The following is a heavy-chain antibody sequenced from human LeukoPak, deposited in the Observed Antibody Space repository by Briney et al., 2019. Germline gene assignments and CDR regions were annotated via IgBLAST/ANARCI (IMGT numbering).Heavy chain of an antibody. CDR1: GDTFTSYG. Sequence: ASVKVSCKASGDTFTSYGISWVRQASGQGLEWMGWISAYNGNTNYAQKLQGRVTITTDTSTSTAYMELRSLRSDDTAVYYSAREQAARAIDYCGQGALVTVSS. CDR2: ISAYNGNT. J-gene: IGHJ4*02. CDR3: AREQAARAIDY. V-gene: IGHV1-18*01. D-gene: IGHD2-15*01.